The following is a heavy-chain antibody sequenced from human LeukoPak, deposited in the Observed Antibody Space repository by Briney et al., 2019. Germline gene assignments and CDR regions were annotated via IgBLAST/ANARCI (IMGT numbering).Heavy chain of an antibody. CDR1: GFTFSSYA. CDR2: ISTSGADA. D-gene: IGHD4-17*01. CDR3: AKGQNGALRDY. V-gene: IGHV3-23*01. Sequence: GGSLRLSCTASGFTFSSYAMVWVRQAPRKGLEWVSAISTSGADASYADSVKGRFTVSRDNSKNTLSLQVNSLRADDTALYYCAKGQNGALRDYWGQGTLVTVSS. J-gene: IGHJ4*02.